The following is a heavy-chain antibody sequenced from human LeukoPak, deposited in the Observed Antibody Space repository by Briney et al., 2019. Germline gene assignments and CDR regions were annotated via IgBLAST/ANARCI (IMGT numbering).Heavy chain of an antibody. CDR3: ARERDSGKYWGDLQH. D-gene: IGHD1-26*01. CDR1: GFIFTDYW. V-gene: IGHV3-7*01. Sequence: GGSLRLPCAASGFIFTDYWMYWVRQAPGRGLAWVANIKEDGSEKNYVDSVKGRFSISRDNAKNSLYVQMNSLRAEDTAVYYCARERDSGKYWGDLQHWGQGTLVTVSS. CDR2: IKEDGSEK. J-gene: IGHJ1*01.